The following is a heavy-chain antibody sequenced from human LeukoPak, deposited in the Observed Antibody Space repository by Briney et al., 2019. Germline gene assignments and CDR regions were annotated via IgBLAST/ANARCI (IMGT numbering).Heavy chain of an antibody. CDR2: ISYDGSNK. Sequence: GRSLRLSCATSGFTFSNYAMHWVRQAPGKGLEWVAVISYDGSNKYCADPVKGRFTISRDNSKNTLYLQMNSLRAEDTAVYYCARPETVSNWRDAFDIWGQGTMVTVSS. CDR1: GFTFSNYA. D-gene: IGHD6-13*01. V-gene: IGHV3-30-3*01. CDR3: ARPETVSNWRDAFDI. J-gene: IGHJ3*02.